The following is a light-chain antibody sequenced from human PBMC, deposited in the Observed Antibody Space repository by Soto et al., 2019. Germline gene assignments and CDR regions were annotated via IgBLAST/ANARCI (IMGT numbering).Light chain of an antibody. J-gene: IGKJ2*01. CDR2: TAS. Sequence: DIQMTQSPSSLSASVGDRVTITCRASQSISKYLNWYQHKPGKAPKFLIHTASNLQSGVPSRFSGSGSGTYFSLTISSLQPEDSATYYCQQINNTPVTFGQGTKLEIK. CDR3: QQINNTPVT. V-gene: IGKV1-39*01. CDR1: QSISKY.